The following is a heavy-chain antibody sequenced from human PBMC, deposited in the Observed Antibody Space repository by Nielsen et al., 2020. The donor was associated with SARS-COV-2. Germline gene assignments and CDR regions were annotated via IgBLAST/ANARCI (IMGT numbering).Heavy chain of an antibody. D-gene: IGHD4-17*01. CDR3: AREGRGLSYGDYVRVVGWFDP. CDR2: INSDGSST. J-gene: IGHJ5*02. Sequence: GGSLRLSCAASGSTFSSYWMHWVRQAPGKGLVWVSRINSDGSSTSYADSVKGRFTISRDNAKNTLYLQMNSLRAEDTAVYYCAREGRGLSYGDYVRVVGWFDPWGQGTLVTVSS. V-gene: IGHV3-74*01. CDR1: GSTFSSYW.